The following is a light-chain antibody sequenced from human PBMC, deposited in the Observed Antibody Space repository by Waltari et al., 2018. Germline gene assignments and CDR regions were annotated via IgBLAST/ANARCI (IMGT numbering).Light chain of an antibody. J-gene: IGKJ5*01. CDR2: DAS. V-gene: IGKV3-11*01. CDR1: QTISTF. CDR3: LQRADWPPIT. Sequence: VLTKSPATLSLSPGDRATLSCRASQTISTFLFWYQQKPGQAPRLLLYDASNRATGIPARFSGSGSVTDFTLTISSLEAEDSAVYYCLQRADWPPITFGQGTRLEI.